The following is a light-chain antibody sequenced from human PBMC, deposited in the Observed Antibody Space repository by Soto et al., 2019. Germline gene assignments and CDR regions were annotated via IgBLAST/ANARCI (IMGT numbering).Light chain of an antibody. CDR2: WAS. CDR1: LSVLFRSNNKNY. CDR3: QQYYDPLRT. V-gene: IGKV4-1*01. Sequence: DIAMSQSPDSLAVSLGERATINCRSSLSVLFRSNNKNYLAWYQQKPGQPPKLLISWASSRESGVPDRFSGGGSGTDFTLTISRLQAEDVAVYYCQQYYDPLRTFGQGTKVEIK. J-gene: IGKJ1*01.